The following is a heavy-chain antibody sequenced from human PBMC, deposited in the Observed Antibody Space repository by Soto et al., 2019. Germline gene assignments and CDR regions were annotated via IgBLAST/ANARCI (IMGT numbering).Heavy chain of an antibody. CDR2: ISSSSSYI. CDR1: GFTFSSYS. J-gene: IGHJ6*02. V-gene: IGHV3-21*01. CDR3: ARVGDYGRDYYYYYGMDV. Sequence: GGSLRLSCAASGFTFSSYSMNWVRQAPGKGLEWVSSISSSSSYIYYADSVKGRFTISRDNAKNSLYLQMNSLRAEDTAVYYCARVGDYGRDYYYYYGMDVWGQGTTVTVSS. D-gene: IGHD3-10*02.